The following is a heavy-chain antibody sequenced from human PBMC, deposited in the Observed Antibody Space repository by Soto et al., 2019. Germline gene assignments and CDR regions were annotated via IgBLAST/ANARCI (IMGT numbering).Heavy chain of an antibody. Sequence: QVQLVQSGAEVKKPGSSVKVSCTASGGSLRNSVISWVRQAPAQRVEWMGGVIPILGTANYARKFQGRVTMTADEATSTAYMDLSSLSPDDTAVYYCASLGHPGHWGPGTLVIVSS. J-gene: IGHJ4*02. CDR1: GGSLRNSV. CDR3: ASLGHPGH. V-gene: IGHV1-69*01. CDR2: VIPILGTA.